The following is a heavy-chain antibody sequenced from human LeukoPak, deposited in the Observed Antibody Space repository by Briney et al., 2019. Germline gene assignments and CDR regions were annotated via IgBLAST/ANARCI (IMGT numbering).Heavy chain of an antibody. CDR1: GYTFTHYA. Sequence: VASVKVSCEASGYTFTHYAVHWVRQAPGQRLEWMGWTNVGNDYTESSQKFQDRLTITSDTTATTVYMELSSLRSEDTAVYYCARDDFSTYPGLNYFDYWGQGSLVTVSS. J-gene: IGHJ4*02. CDR3: ARDDFSTYPGLNYFDY. V-gene: IGHV1-3*01. D-gene: IGHD4-11*01. CDR2: TNVGNDYT.